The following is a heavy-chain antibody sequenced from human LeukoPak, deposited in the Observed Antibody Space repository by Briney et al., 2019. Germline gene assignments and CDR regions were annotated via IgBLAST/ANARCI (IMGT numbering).Heavy chain of an antibody. J-gene: IGHJ4*02. V-gene: IGHV3-53*05. Sequence: GGSLRLSCAASGFTVSSNYMNWARQAPGKGLEWVSVIDSGDRTYYADSVKGRFTISRDNSKNTLYLQMNSLRAEDTAVYYCARDTGYSSSSDYWGQGTLVTVSS. D-gene: IGHD6-6*01. CDR2: IDSGDRT. CDR1: GFTVSSNY. CDR3: ARDTGYSSSSDY.